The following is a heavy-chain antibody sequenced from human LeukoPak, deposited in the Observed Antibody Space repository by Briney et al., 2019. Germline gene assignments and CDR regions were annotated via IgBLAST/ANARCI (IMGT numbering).Heavy chain of an antibody. D-gene: IGHD1-26*01. V-gene: IGHV3-74*01. Sequence: GGSLRLSCEGTGFSFGIYWMSWVRQAPGKGLVWVSRINSDGSSTSYADSVKGRFTISRDNAKNTLYLQMNSLRAEDTAVYYCARDGIDPWGQGTLVTVSS. CDR2: INSDGSST. J-gene: IGHJ5*02. CDR1: GFSFGIYW. CDR3: ARDGIDP.